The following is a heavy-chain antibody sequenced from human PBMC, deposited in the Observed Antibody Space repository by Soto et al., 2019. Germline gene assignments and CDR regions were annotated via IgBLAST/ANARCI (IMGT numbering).Heavy chain of an antibody. D-gene: IGHD3-22*01. CDR3: AKDQFYYDSSGYHFDY. J-gene: IGHJ4*02. CDR2: ISGSGGRT. V-gene: IGHV3-23*01. Sequence: PGGSLRLSCAASGFTFSNYAMSWVRQAPGKGLEWVSGISGSGGRTYYADSVKGRFTISRDTSKNTLYLQMSSLRAEDTAVYYCAKDQFYYDSSGYHFDYWGQGTLVTVSS. CDR1: GFTFSNYA.